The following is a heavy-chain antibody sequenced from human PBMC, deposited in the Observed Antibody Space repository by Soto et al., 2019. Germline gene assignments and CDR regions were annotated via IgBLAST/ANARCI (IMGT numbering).Heavy chain of an antibody. Sequence: QVQLVESGGGLVKPGGSLRLSCAASGFTFSDYYMRWIRQAPGKGLEWVSYISSSSSYTNYADSVKGRFTISRDNAKNSLYLQMIRLRAEETAVYYCARDLGTTGTKSRDTLGELYYFDYWGQGTLVTVSS. J-gene: IGHJ4*02. V-gene: IGHV3-11*05. CDR3: ARDLGTTGTKSRDTLGELYYFDY. CDR1: GFTFSDYY. D-gene: IGHD1-1*01. CDR2: ISSSSSYT.